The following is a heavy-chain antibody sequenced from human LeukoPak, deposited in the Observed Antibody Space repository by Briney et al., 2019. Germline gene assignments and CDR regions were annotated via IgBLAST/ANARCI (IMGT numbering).Heavy chain of an antibody. CDR3: ARKSNRVPYYYDSSGLLFDY. CDR2: ISGSGGST. CDR1: GFTFSSYS. D-gene: IGHD3-22*01. V-gene: IGHV3-23*01. J-gene: IGHJ4*02. Sequence: GGSLRLSCAASGFTFSSYSMNWVRQAPGKGLEWVSAISGSGGSTYYADSVKGRFTISRDNSKNTLYLQMNSLRAEDTAVYYCARKSNRVPYYYDSSGLLFDYWGQGTLVTVSS.